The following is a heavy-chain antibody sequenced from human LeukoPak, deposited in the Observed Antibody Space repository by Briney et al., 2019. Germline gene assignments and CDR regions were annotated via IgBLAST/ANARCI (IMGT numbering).Heavy chain of an antibody. Sequence: ASVKVSCKASGYTFTGYYMHWVRQAPGQGLEWRGWSNPNSGGTNGAQKFQGRVTMTRDTSLSTAYTELSRLRSDDTAVYYCAREGGGGQLRLLVGYWGQGTLVTVSS. J-gene: IGHJ4*02. CDR3: AREGGGGQLRLLVGY. D-gene: IGHD5-18*01. CDR2: SNPNSGGT. CDR1: GYTFTGYY. V-gene: IGHV1-2*02.